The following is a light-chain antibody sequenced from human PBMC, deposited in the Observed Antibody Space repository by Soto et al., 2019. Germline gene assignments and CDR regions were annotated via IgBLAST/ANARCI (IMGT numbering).Light chain of an antibody. CDR2: WAS. CDR1: QSVLYSSNNKNY. J-gene: IGKJ3*01. CDR3: QQYYSNLT. V-gene: IGKV4-1*01. Sequence: DIVMTQSPDSLAVSLGERATINCKSSQSVLYSSNNKNYLAWYQQKPGQPPKLLIYWASTRESGVPDRFSGSGSGTDFTLTISSLQAEDVAVYYCQQYYSNLTLRPGTKADLQ.